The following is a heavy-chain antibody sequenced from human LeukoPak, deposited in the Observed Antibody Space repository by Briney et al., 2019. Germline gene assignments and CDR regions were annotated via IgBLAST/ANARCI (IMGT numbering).Heavy chain of an antibody. J-gene: IGHJ4*02. V-gene: IGHV4-34*01. CDR1: GGSFSGYY. CDR3: ARGIPDPPYGDTYIDY. D-gene: IGHD4-17*01. CDR2: INHSGST. Sequence: SETLSLTCAVYGGSFSGYYWSWIRQPPGKGLEWIGEINHSGSTNYNPSLKSRVTISVDTSKNQFSLKLSSVTAADTAVYYCARGIPDPPYGDTYIDYWGQGTLVTVSS.